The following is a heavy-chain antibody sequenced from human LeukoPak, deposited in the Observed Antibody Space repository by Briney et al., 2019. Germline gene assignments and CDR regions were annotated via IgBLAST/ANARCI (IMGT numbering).Heavy chain of an antibody. J-gene: IGHJ4*02. V-gene: IGHV3-7*01. Sequence: GGSLRLSCAASGFTFSGYWMSWVRQAPGKGLEWVANIKQDGGEKYYVDSVKGRFTISKDNAKNTVSLQMNNLRAEDTAVYYCVTFYETYWGRGTLVTVSS. CDR2: IKQDGGEK. CDR3: VTFYETY. D-gene: IGHD2/OR15-2a*01. CDR1: GFTFSGYW.